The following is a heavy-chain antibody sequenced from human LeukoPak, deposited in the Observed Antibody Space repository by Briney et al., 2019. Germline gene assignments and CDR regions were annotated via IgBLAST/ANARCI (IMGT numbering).Heavy chain of an antibody. J-gene: IGHJ4*02. CDR1: GGSFSGYY. CDR2: INHSGST. V-gene: IGHV4-34*01. D-gene: IGHD6-19*01. CDR3: ARGLSSGWFFDY. Sequence: PSETLSLTCAVYGGSFSGYYWSWIRQPPGKGLEWIGEINHSGSTNYNPSLKSRVTISVDTSKNQFSLKLSSVTAADTAVYYCARGLSSGWFFDYWGQGTLVTVSP.